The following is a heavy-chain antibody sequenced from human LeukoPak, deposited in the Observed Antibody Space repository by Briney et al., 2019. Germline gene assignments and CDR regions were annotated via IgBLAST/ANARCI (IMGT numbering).Heavy chain of an antibody. D-gene: IGHD3-10*01. V-gene: IGHV1-69*01. CDR3: ASHFGVRPFDY. CDR1: GGTFSSYA. J-gene: IGHJ4*02. Sequence: GASVKVSYKASGGTFSSYAISWVRQAPGQGLEWMGGIIPIFGTANYAQKFQGRVTITADESTSTAYMELSSLRFEDTAVYYCASHFGVRPFDYWGQGTLVTVSS. CDR2: IIPIFGTA.